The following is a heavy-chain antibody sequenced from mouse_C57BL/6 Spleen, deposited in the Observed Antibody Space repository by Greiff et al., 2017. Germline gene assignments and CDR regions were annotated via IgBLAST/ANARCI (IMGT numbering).Heavy chain of an antibody. D-gene: IGHD1-1*01. V-gene: IGHV1-53*01. CDR2: INPSNGGT. CDR1: GYTFTSSW. Sequence: QVQLQQPGTELVKPGASVQLSCKASGYTFTSSWMHWVPPRPGQGLEWIGNINPSNGGTNYNEKFKSKATLTVDKSSSTAYMQLSSLTSEDSAVYYCAREGGYYGSSFAYWGQGTLVTVSA. J-gene: IGHJ3*01. CDR3: AREGGYYGSSFAY.